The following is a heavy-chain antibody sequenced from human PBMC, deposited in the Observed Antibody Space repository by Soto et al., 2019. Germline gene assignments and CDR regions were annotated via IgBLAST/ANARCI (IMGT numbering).Heavy chain of an antibody. CDR3: ARDVAMPSGLGLGY. CDR1: GFVFTNYG. D-gene: IGHD6-19*01. V-gene: IGHV3-30*03. Sequence: QVQVVEPGGGVVQPGRSLRLSCAASGFVFTNYGMHWVRQAPGKGLEWVAFISNDGSKKYYADSVKGRFTISRDNSENTVYLQMTSLRPDDTAVFYCARDVAMPSGLGLGYWGQGTLVTVSS. J-gene: IGHJ4*02. CDR2: ISNDGSKK.